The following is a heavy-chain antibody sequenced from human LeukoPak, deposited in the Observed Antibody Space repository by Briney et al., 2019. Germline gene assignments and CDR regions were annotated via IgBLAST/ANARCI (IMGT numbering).Heavy chain of an antibody. V-gene: IGHV4-4*07. J-gene: IGHJ6*03. Sequence: SETLSLTCTVSGGSISSYYWSWIRQPAGKGLEWIGRIYTSGSTNYNPSLKSRVTMSVDTSKNQFSLKLSSVTAADTAVYYCAREGGVPAAIYYYYMDVWGKGTTVTVSS. CDR3: AREGGVPAAIYYYYMDV. D-gene: IGHD2-2*01. CDR1: GGSISSYY. CDR2: IYTSGST.